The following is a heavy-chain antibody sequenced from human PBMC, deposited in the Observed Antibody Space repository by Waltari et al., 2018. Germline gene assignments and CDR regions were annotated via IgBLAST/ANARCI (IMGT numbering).Heavy chain of an antibody. CDR3: ARATGYSSSWYFDY. CDR1: GGSISSYY. D-gene: IGHD6-13*01. V-gene: IGHV4-59*01. J-gene: IGHJ4*02. CDR2: IYYSGST. Sequence: QVQLQESGPGLVKPSETLSLTCTVSGGSISSYYWSWIRKPPGKGLEWIGYIYYSGSTNYTPSLKSRVTISVDTSKNQFSLKLSSVTAADTAVYYCARATGYSSSWYFDYWGQGTLVTVSS.